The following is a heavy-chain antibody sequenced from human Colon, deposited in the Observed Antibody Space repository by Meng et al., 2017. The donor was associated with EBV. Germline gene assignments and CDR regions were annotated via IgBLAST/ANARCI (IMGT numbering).Heavy chain of an antibody. V-gene: IGHV4-39*01. CDR1: GGSISTSGYY. CDR3: VRSSGWVKTGFDP. CDR2: IGHSGFT. J-gene: IGHJ5*02. Sequence: PELQEVCPGLVKRSEPLSLTCSVPGGSISTSGYYWGWIRQPPGKGLEWIGSIGHSGFTYYTPSLKSRVTVSIDTSRNQFSLWLTSVTAADTAVYYCVRSSGWVKTGFDPWGQGTLVTVSS. D-gene: IGHD6-19*01.